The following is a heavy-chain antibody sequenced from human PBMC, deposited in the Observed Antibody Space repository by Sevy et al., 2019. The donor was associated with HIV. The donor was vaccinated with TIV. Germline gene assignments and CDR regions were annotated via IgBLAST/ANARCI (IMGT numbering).Heavy chain of an antibody. CDR3: ARQGGYCSNGVCYRAFDY. V-gene: IGHV3-30*03. J-gene: IGHJ4*02. D-gene: IGHD2-8*01. Sequence: GGSLRLSCAASGFTFSSFGMHWVRQAPGKGLEWVAIISHDGSNKIYADSVKGRFTISRDNSKNRLYLQMESLRADDTAGYYCARQGGYCSNGVCYRAFDYWGQGTLVTVSS. CDR2: ISHDGSNK. CDR1: GFTFSSFG.